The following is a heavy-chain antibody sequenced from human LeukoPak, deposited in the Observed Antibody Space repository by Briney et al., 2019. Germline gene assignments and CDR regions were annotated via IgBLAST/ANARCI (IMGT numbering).Heavy chain of an antibody. V-gene: IGHV4-39*02. CDR2: IYYSGST. D-gene: IGHD3-22*01. J-gene: IGHJ5*02. CDR3: ARDGYYDSSGYYYSTWFDP. Sequence: ASETLSLTCTVSGGSISSSRYYWGWIRQPPGKGLEWIGSIYYSGSTYYNPSLKSRVTISVDTSKNHFSLKLSSVTAADTAVYYCARDGYYDSSGYYYSTWFDPWGQGTLVTVSS. CDR1: GGSISSSRYY.